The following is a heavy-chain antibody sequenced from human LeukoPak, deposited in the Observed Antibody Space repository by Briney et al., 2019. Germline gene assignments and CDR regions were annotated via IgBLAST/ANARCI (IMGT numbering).Heavy chain of an antibody. CDR2: ISGSGGAT. CDR3: AKNYDSDGYYPDY. D-gene: IGHD3-22*01. V-gene: IGHV3-23*01. Sequence: GGSLRLSCAASGFTFSDYAMSWVRQAPGKGLEWVSAISGSGGATYYADSVKGRFTISRDNSKNTLYLQMNGLRAEDTAVYHCAKNYDSDGYYPDYWGQGTLVTVSS. CDR1: GFTFSDYA. J-gene: IGHJ4*02.